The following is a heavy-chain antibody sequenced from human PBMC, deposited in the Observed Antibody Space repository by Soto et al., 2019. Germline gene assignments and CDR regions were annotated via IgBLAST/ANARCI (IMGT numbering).Heavy chain of an antibody. CDR3: ARDYYDSSGSPS. J-gene: IGHJ5*02. CDR2: IYYSGST. Sequence: QVQLQESGPGLVKPSQTLSLTCTVSGGSISSGGYYWSWIRQHPGKGLEWLGYIYYSGSTYYNPCLKSRVTISVDASKNQFSLKLSSVTAADTAVYYCARDYYDSSGSPSWGQGTLVTVSS. V-gene: IGHV4-31*03. CDR1: GGSISSGGYY. D-gene: IGHD3-22*01.